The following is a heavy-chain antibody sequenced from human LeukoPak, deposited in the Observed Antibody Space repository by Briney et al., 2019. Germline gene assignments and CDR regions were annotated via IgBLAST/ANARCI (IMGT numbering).Heavy chain of an antibody. CDR3: ARYYDSSGGPFDY. Sequence: GGSLRLSCAASGFSSHDYGMSWVRQTPGKGLDWVSGINWNGGTTNYADSVKGRFTISRDNAKNSLYLEMNSLRAEDTALYYCARYYDSSGGPFDYWGQGTLVTVSS. D-gene: IGHD3-22*01. CDR1: GFSSHDYG. V-gene: IGHV3-20*04. J-gene: IGHJ4*02. CDR2: INWNGGTT.